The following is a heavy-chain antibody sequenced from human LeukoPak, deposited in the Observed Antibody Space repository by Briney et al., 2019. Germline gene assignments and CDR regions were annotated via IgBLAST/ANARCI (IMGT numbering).Heavy chain of an antibody. V-gene: IGHV7-4-1*02. D-gene: IGHD3-16*02. CDR1: GYTFTSYA. Sequence: EASVKVSCKASGYTFTSYAMNWVRQAPGQGLEWMGWINPNTGNPSYAQGFTGRFVFSLDTSVSTAYLQISSLTAEDTAVYYCARAYQRLGGLSFPDQWGQGTLVTVSS. J-gene: IGHJ5*02. CDR2: INPNTGNP. CDR3: ARAYQRLGGLSFPDQ.